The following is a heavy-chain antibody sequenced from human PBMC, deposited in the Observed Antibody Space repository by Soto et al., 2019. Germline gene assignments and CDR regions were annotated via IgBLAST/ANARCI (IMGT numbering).Heavy chain of an antibody. CDR3: ARDDAAGWFDP. Sequence: EVQLVESGGGLVQPGGFLRLSCAASGFTFSSYSMDWVRQAPGKGLEWVSYISRSSSTIYYADSVKGRFTISRDNAKNSLYLQMNGLRAEDMAVYYCARDDAAGWFDPWGQGTLVTVSS. CDR1: GFTFSSYS. J-gene: IGHJ5*02. CDR2: ISRSSSTI. V-gene: IGHV3-48*01. D-gene: IGHD3-10*01.